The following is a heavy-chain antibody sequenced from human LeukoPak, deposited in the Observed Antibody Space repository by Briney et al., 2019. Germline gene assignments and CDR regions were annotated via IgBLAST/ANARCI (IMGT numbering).Heavy chain of an antibody. V-gene: IGHV4-59*12. Sequence: PALVKASETLSLTCTVSGGSISSNCWNWIRQPPGKGLEWIGYIYYSGSTNYNPSLKSRVTISVDTSKNQFSLQLNSVTPEDTAVYYCARNVRLGSGELSFAPFKNWFDPWGQGTLVTVSS. CDR3: ARNVRLGSGELSFAPFKNWFDP. D-gene: IGHD3-16*02. J-gene: IGHJ5*02. CDR2: IYYSGST. CDR1: GGSISSNC.